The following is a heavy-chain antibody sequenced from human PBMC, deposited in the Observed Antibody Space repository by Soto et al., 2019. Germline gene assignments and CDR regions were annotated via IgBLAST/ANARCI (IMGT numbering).Heavy chain of an antibody. D-gene: IGHD6-6*01. V-gene: IGHV4-31*03. J-gene: IGHJ6*02. CDR2: IYYSGST. CDR3: ARSIADIGGGNVDV. CDR1: GGSISSGGYY. Sequence: QVQLQESGPGLVKPSQTLSLTCTVSGGSISSGGYYWRWIRQHPGKGLEWSGYIYYSGSTYYNPSLKSRVTISVDTSKNQFSLKLSSVTAADTAVYYCARSIADIGGGNVDVWGQGTTVTVSS.